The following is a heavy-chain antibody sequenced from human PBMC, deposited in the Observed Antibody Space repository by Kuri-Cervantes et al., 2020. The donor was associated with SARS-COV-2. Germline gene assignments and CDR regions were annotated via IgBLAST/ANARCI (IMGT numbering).Heavy chain of an antibody. J-gene: IGHJ6*03. CDR1: GGSISSSSYY. CDR3: AREDYSNYYYYYMDV. D-gene: IGHD4-11*01. V-gene: IGHV4-39*02. Sequence: SETLSLTCTVSGGSISSSSYYWGWIRQPPGKGLEWIGSIYYSGSTYYNPSLKSRVTISVDTSKNQFSLKLSSVTAADTAVYYCAREDYSNYYYYYMDVWGKGTKVTVSS. CDR2: IYYSGST.